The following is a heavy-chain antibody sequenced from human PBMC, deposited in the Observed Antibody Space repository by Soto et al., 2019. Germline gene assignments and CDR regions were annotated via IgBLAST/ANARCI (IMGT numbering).Heavy chain of an antibody. D-gene: IGHD3-10*01. Sequence: ASVKVSCQASGGTLSSYSISWVRQAPGQGLEWMGGIIPIFGTANYAQKFQGRVTITADESTSTAYMELSSLRSEDTAVYYCAIRSGRVDYYYYGMDVWGQGTTVTVSS. CDR2: IIPIFGTA. CDR1: GGTLSSYS. CDR3: AIRSGRVDYYYYGMDV. J-gene: IGHJ6*02. V-gene: IGHV1-69*13.